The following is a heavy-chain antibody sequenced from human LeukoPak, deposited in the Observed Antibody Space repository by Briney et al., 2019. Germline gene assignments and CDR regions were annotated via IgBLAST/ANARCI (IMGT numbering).Heavy chain of an antibody. CDR1: GGSISSYY. J-gene: IGHJ4*01. CDR2: IYYSGST. Sequence: SETLSLTCTVSGGSISSYYWSWIRQPPGKGLEWIGYIYYSGSTNYNPSLKSRVTISVDTSKNQFSLKLSSVTAADTAVYYCASHYGDHYYFDYWGQGTLVTVSS. D-gene: IGHD4-17*01. V-gene: IGHV4-59*01. CDR3: ASHYGDHYYFDY.